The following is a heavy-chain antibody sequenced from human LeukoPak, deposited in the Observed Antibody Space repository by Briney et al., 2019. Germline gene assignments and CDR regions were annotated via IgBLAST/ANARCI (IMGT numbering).Heavy chain of an antibody. V-gene: IGHV3-64*01. J-gene: IGHJ6*03. Sequence: PGGSLRLSCAASGFTFTSYPMHWVRQAPGKGLEYVSAISSNGGSTYYAHSVKGRFTISRDNSKNTLYLQMGSLRAEDMAVYYCARAVEAPGYCYYMDVWGKGTTVTVSS. CDR2: ISSNGGST. CDR1: GFTFTSYP. CDR3: ARAVEAPGYCYYMDV. D-gene: IGHD5-24*01.